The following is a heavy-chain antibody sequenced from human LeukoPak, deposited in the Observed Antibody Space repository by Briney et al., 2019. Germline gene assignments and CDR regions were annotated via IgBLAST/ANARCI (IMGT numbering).Heavy chain of an antibody. CDR3: ARGNSYDSSGYPEYFQN. CDR1: GFTFSSYA. Sequence: AGGSLRLSCAASGFTFSSYAMSWVRQAPGKVLEWVSFISGSGSSTYYADSVKGRFTISRDNSRNTVSLQMNTLRAEDTAVYYCARGNSYDSSGYPEYFQNWGQGTLVTVSS. D-gene: IGHD3-22*01. V-gene: IGHV3-23*01. CDR2: ISGSGSST. J-gene: IGHJ1*01.